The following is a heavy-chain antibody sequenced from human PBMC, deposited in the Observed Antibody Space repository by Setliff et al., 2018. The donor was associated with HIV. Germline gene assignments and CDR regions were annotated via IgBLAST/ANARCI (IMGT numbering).Heavy chain of an antibody. CDR2: IYKSGTT. V-gene: IGHV4-59*12. J-gene: IGHJ5*02. Sequence: LSLTCTVSGGSISSYYWTWIRQPPGKGLEWIGYIYKSGTTNYNASLKSRVIISGDTSKKQFSLRLSSVTVADTAVYYCARDRRSIFGVDTKNWFDPWGQGTLVTVSS. CDR3: ARDRRSIFGVDTKNWFDP. CDR1: GGSISSYY. D-gene: IGHD3-3*01.